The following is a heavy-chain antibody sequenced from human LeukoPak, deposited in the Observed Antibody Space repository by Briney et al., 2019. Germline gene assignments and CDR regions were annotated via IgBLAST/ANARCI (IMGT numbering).Heavy chain of an antibody. Sequence: PSETLSLTCTVSGVSISSSGSYWAWIRQPPGKGLDWIGTISYAGSPNYNPSLNSRVTMSSDTSSNQFSLRLSSVTDADTAMYYCARAMAVLRYGADYWGQGSLVTVSS. CDR1: GVSISSSGSY. CDR2: ISYAGSP. J-gene: IGHJ4*02. V-gene: IGHV4-39*07. D-gene: IGHD3-9*01. CDR3: ARAMAVLRYGADY.